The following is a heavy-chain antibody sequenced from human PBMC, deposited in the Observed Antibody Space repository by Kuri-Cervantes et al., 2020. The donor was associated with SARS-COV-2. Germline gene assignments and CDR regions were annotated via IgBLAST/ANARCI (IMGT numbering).Heavy chain of an antibody. Sequence: GGSLRLSCAASRFTVSDYYMSWVRQAPGKGLEWVSYISSSGSTIYYADSVKGRFTISRDNAKNSLYQQMNSLRAEDTAVYYCARDLSDVDYDFWSGYLYGMDVWGQGTTVTVSS. D-gene: IGHD3-3*01. CDR2: ISSSGSTI. CDR3: ARDLSDVDYDFWSGYLYGMDV. J-gene: IGHJ6*02. CDR1: RFTVSDYY. V-gene: IGHV3-11*04.